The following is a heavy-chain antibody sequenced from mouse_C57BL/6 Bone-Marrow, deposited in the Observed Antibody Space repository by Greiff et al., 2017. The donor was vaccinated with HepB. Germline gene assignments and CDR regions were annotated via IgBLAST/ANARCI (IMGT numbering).Heavy chain of an antibody. J-gene: IGHJ1*01. D-gene: IGHD2-2*01. CDR3: ARNYGYERDWYFDV. V-gene: IGHV1-9*01. Sequence: VQRVESGAELMKPGASVKISCKATGYTFSSYWIEWVKQRPGHGLEWIGEILPGSGSTNYNEKFKGKATFTADTSSNTAYMQLSSLTSEDSGVYYCARNYGYERDWYFDVWGAGTTVTVSS. CDR2: ILPGSGST. CDR1: GYTFSSYW.